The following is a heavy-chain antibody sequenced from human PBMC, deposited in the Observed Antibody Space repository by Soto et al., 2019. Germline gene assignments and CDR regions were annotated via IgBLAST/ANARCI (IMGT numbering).Heavy chain of an antibody. D-gene: IGHD3-10*01. CDR1: GYTFTSYA. CDR2: INAGSGYT. CDR3: ARDRFYGPGTFNYFDY. J-gene: IGHJ4*02. V-gene: IGHV1-3*01. Sequence: QVQLVQSGAEVKKPGASVKVSCEASGYTFTSYAMHWVRQAPGQRLEWMGWINAGSGYTKYSQKFQGRVTITRDTSASAAYMELSSLSSEDTAVYYCARDRFYGPGTFNYFDYWGQGTLVTVSS.